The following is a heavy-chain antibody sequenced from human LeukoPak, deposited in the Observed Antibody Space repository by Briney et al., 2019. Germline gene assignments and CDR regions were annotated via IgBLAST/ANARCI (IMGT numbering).Heavy chain of an antibody. CDR3: ARACRPSSGSPHCSLFDY. CDR2: INPSGGST. D-gene: IGHD3-10*01. CDR1: GYTFTNYY. V-gene: IGHV1-46*01. Sequence: GASVKVSCKASGYTFTNYYIHWVRQAPGQGLECMGIINPSGGSTSYAQKFQGRVTMTRDMSTSTVYMELSSLRSEDTAVYYCARACRPSSGSPHCSLFDYWGQGTLVTVSS. J-gene: IGHJ4*02.